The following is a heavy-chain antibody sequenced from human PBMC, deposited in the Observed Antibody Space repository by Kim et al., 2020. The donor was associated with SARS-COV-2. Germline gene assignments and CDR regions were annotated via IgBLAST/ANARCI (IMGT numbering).Heavy chain of an antibody. D-gene: IGHD2-15*01. V-gene: IGHV4-34*01. J-gene: IGHJ1*01. Sequence: SETLSLTCAVYGGSFSGYYWSWIRQPPGKGLEWIGEINHSGSTNYNPSLKSRVTISVDTSKNQFSLKLSSVTAADTAVYYCARGPLVVVAATPRGRYFQHWGQGTLVTVSS. CDR2: INHSGST. CDR1: GGSFSGYY. CDR3: ARGPLVVVAATPRGRYFQH.